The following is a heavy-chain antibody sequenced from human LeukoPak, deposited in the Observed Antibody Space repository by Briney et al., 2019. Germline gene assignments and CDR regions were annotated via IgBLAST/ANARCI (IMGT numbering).Heavy chain of an antibody. V-gene: IGHV1-69*06. Sequence: SVKVSCKASGGTFSSYAISWVRQAPGQGLEWVGGIIPIFGTANYAQKFQGRVTITADNSTSTAYMELSSLRSEDTAVYYCARVVGSLWFDPWGQGTLVTVSS. J-gene: IGHJ5*02. D-gene: IGHD3-10*01. CDR2: IIPIFGTA. CDR1: GGTFSSYA. CDR3: ARVVGSLWFDP.